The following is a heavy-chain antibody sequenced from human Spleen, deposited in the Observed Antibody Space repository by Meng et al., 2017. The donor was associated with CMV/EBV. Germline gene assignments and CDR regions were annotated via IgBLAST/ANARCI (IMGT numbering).Heavy chain of an antibody. J-gene: IGHJ4*02. CDR1: GFTFSNYW. CDR3: ARTYYYDSSSYRPFDY. D-gene: IGHD3-22*01. V-gene: IGHV3-7*01. CDR2: IKEDGSEK. Sequence: EGSLRLSCAASGFTFSNYWMTWVRQAPGRGLEWVANIKEDGSEKYYVDSVKGRFTISRDNAKNSLYLQMNSLRADDTAVYYCARTYYYDSSSYRPFDYWGQGTLVTVSS.